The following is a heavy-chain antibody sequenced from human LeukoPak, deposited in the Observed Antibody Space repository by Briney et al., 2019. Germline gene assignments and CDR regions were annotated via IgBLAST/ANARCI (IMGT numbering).Heavy chain of an antibody. CDR3: VREGLWVGLDSGKTRQAYWDI. Sequence: GGSLRLSCAASGFTFGSYWMSWVRQAPGKGLEWVANIKQDGSKKYYVDSVKGRFTISRDNAKNSLNLQMNSLRAEDSAVYYCVREGLWVGLDSGKTRQAYWDIWGQGTMVTVSS. D-gene: IGHD2-21*01. CDR2: IKQDGSKK. CDR1: GFTFGSYW. V-gene: IGHV3-7*01. J-gene: IGHJ3*02.